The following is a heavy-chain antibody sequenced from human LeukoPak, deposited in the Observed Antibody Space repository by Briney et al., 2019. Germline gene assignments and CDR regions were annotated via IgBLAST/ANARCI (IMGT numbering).Heavy chain of an antibody. Sequence: PSETLSLTCTVSGGSITYYYWSWIRQPSGKGLEWIGYIYYSGSTNYNPSLKSRVTISVDTSKNQFSLKLSSLTAADTAVYYCARGGSHYDVFDIWGQGTMVTVSS. CDR2: IYYSGST. V-gene: IGHV4-59*01. CDR1: GGSITYYY. D-gene: IGHD1-26*01. J-gene: IGHJ3*02. CDR3: ARGGSHYDVFDI.